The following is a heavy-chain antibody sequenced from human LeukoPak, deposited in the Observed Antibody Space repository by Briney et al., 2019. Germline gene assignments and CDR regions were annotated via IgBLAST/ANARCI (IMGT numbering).Heavy chain of an antibody. CDR3: ARHPAGYCSSSKCYDAFDI. J-gene: IGHJ3*02. V-gene: IGHV3-53*01. Sequence: GGSLRLSCAASGFTISTNYMSWVRQAPGKGLEWVSVIYSGGSTYYADSVKGRFTISRDNSKNTLYLQMNSLRAEDTAMYYCARHPAGYCSSSKCYDAFDIWGQGTMVTVSS. CDR2: IYSGGST. D-gene: IGHD2-2*01. CDR1: GFTISTNY.